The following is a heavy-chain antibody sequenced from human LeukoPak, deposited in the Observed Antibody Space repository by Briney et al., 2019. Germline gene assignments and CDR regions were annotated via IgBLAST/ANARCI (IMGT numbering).Heavy chain of an antibody. CDR3: VRVYSSSSGKNAFDV. V-gene: IGHV3-7*03. D-gene: IGHD6-6*01. CDR2: IEQDGSEK. CDR1: GFTFSTYW. J-gene: IGHJ3*01. Sequence: SGGSLRLSCAASGFTFSTYWMSWVRQAPGKGLEWVANIEQDGSEKYSVDSVKGRFTISRDNAKNSLYLQMNSLRAEDTAVYYCVRVYSSSSGKNAFDVWGQGTSVTVSS.